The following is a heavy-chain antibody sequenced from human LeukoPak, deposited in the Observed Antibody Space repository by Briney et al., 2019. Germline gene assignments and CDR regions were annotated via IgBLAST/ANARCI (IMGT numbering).Heavy chain of an antibody. V-gene: IGHV4-34*01. CDR3: ARVPLRFLEPFDN. D-gene: IGHD3-3*01. CDR2: INHSGGA. CDR1: GGSFIGYY. J-gene: IGHJ4*02. Sequence: RTSETLSLTCAVYGGSFIGYYWSWIRQPPGKELEWIGEINHSGGANYNPSLKSRVTISADTSKSQFSLKLGPVTAADTAVYYCARVPLRFLEPFDNWGQGTLVTVSS.